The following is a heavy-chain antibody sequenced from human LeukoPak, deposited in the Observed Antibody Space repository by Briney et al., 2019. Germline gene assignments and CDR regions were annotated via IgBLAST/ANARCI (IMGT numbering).Heavy chain of an antibody. V-gene: IGHV1-2*02. Sequence: ASVKVSCKASGYTFTNYYIHWVRQPPGQGLEWMGWINPNSGGTNSAQKFQGRVTMTRDTSISTAYMELSRLKSDDTAVYYCASGSRVLDYGTGDIYYFDYWGQGTLVTVSS. CDR1: GYTFTNYY. J-gene: IGHJ4*02. CDR3: ASGSRVLDYGTGDIYYFDY. CDR2: INPNSGGT. D-gene: IGHD4/OR15-4a*01.